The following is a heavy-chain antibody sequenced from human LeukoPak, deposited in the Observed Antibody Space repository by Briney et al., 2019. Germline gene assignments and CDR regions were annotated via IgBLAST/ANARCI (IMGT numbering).Heavy chain of an antibody. Sequence: GRSLRLSCAASGFTFDDYAMHWVRHAPGQGLDSVSGISWNSGSIGYADSVKGRFTISRDNAKNSLYLQMNSLRAEDTALYYCAKDIVVITGRAFDIWGQGTMVTVSS. J-gene: IGHJ3*02. CDR2: ISWNSGSI. CDR1: GFTFDDYA. D-gene: IGHD3-22*01. V-gene: IGHV3-9*01. CDR3: AKDIVVITGRAFDI.